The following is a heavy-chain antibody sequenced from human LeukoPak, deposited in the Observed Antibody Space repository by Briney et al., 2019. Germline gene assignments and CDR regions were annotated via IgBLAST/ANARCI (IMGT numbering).Heavy chain of an antibody. CDR2: IYSGGST. CDR3: AKGGGGEQQLDFDY. J-gene: IGHJ4*02. D-gene: IGHD6-13*01. CDR1: GFTVSSNY. Sequence: GGSLRLSCAASGFTVSSNYMSWVRQAPGKGLEWVSVIYSGGSTYYADSVKGRFTISRDNSKNTLYLQMNSLRAEDTAVYYCAKGGGGEQQLDFDYWGQGTLVTVSS. V-gene: IGHV3-53*01.